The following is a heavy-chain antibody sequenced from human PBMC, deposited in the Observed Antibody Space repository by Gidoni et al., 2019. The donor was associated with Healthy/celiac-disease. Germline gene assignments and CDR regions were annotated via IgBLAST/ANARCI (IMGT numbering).Heavy chain of an antibody. CDR3: ARESPADYFDY. J-gene: IGHJ4*02. D-gene: IGHD6-25*01. V-gene: IGHV4-61*01. CDR2: FYYSGST. CDR1: GGSVSSGSYY. Sequence: QVQLQESGPGLVTPSETLSLTCTVSGGSVSSGSYYWSWIRQPPGKGLEWIGYFYYSGSTNYNPSLKSRVTISVDTSKNQFSLKLSSVTAADTAVYYCARESPADYFDYWGQGTVVTISS.